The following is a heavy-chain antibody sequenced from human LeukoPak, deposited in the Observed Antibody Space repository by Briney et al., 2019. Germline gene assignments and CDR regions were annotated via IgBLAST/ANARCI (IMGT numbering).Heavy chain of an antibody. CDR3: TRDLSGGEYNSPDAFDI. D-gene: IGHD1-14*01. V-gene: IGHV3-48*04. CDR2: ITGRSTTI. CDR1: GFTFSSYN. J-gene: IGHJ3*02. Sequence: GGSLRPSCAASGFTFSSYNMNWVRQAPGKGLEWVSYITGRSTTIYYAHSVKGRFTISRDNAQNSLFLQMNDLRAEDTAVYYCTRDLSGGEYNSPDAFDIWGLGTLVAVSS.